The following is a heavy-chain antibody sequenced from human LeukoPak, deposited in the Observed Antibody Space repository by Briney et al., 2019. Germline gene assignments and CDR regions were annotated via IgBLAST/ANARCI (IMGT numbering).Heavy chain of an antibody. Sequence: GGSLRLSCAASGFTFNNAWMNWVRQAPGKGLEWVGLIKSKTNGGTTDYTAPVKGRFTISRDDSNNTLYQQMSSLKTEDTAVYYCTTDLRFFDYWGQGTLVTVSS. V-gene: IGHV3-15*01. CDR2: IKSKTNGGTT. CDR3: TTDLRFFDY. J-gene: IGHJ4*03. CDR1: GFTFNNAW.